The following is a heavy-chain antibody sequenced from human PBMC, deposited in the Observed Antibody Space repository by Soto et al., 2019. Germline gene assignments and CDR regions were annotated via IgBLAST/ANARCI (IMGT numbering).Heavy chain of an antibody. CDR2: IYYSGST. Sequence: SETLCLPFTFSGGSISSSSCCLGWIRQPPGKGLEWIGSIYYSGSTYYNPSLKSRVTISVDTSKNQFSLKLSSVTAADTAVYYCESLRIMSSERLFDLLGQGTLVTVSS. CDR1: GGSISSSSCC. CDR3: ESLRIMSSERLFDL. D-gene: IGHD1-1*01. V-gene: IGHV4-39*01. J-gene: IGHJ5*01.